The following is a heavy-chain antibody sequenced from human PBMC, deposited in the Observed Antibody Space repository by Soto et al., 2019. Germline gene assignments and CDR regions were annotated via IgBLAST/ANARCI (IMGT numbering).Heavy chain of an antibody. D-gene: IGHD5-18*01. V-gene: IGHV3-11*01. CDR2: SSNGPRST. CDR1: GFSLSDHD. CDR3: ARGKAHINGYPVLDY. J-gene: IGHJ4*02. Sequence: QVQLVESGGGLVRPGGSLRLSCAASGFSLSDHDMTWVRQAPGKGLEWISYSSNGPRSTYDADSVKGRFTISRDNGKNSLFLQMNSLRAEDTAVYYCARGKAHINGYPVLDYWGQGALVTVSS.